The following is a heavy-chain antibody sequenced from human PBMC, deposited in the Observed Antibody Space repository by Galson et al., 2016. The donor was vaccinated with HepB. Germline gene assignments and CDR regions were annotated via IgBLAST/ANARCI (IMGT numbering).Heavy chain of an antibody. Sequence: SLRLSCAASGFTFSSYWMTWVCQAPGRGLEWVANIKKDGSERFYVDSVKGRFTTSRGNSKNTLYLQMNSLRAEDTAVYYCAKERSNYDYYFDYWGQGTLVTVSS. V-gene: IGHV3-7*01. J-gene: IGHJ4*02. CDR1: GFTFSSYW. CDR3: AKERSNYDYYFDY. D-gene: IGHD4-11*01. CDR2: IKKDGSER.